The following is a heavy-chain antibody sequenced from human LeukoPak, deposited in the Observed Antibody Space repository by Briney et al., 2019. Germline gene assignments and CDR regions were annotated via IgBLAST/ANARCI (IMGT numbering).Heavy chain of an antibody. Sequence: PGGSLRLSCTTSGFTFGDYAMSWVRQAPGKGLEWVGFIRSKAYGGTTEYAASVKGRFTISRDNAKNSLYLQMNSLRAEDTAVYYCASEDVPSDTWGYWGQGTLVTVSS. D-gene: IGHD3-16*01. CDR1: GFTFGDYA. J-gene: IGHJ4*02. CDR2: IRSKAYGGTT. CDR3: ASEDVPSDTWGY. V-gene: IGHV3-49*04.